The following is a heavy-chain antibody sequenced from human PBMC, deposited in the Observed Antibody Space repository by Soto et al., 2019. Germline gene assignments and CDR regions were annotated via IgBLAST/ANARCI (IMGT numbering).Heavy chain of an antibody. CDR1: GFTFSRFA. V-gene: IGHV3-23*01. Sequence: EVQLLESGGGLVQPGGSLRLSCAASGFTFSRFAMNWVRQAPGKGLEWVSGIGGSGGTTYYADSVKGRFTISRDNSKNTLFLQMNSLRAEDTAVYYCAKDSLGDYYYYGLDVWGQGTTFTVSS. CDR2: IGGSGGTT. J-gene: IGHJ6*02. D-gene: IGHD2-15*01. CDR3: AKDSLGDYYYYGLDV.